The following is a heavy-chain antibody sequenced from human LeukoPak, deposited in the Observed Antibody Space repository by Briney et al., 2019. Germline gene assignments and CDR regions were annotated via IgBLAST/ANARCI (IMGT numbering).Heavy chain of an antibody. CDR3: ARELDRYSHDY. J-gene: IGHJ4*02. CDR1: GFTFSRYA. V-gene: IGHV3-30*04. Sequence: GGSLRLSCAASGFTFSRYAMHWVRQAPGKGLEWVAVISYDGSNKYYADSVKGRFTISRDNSKNTLYLQMNSLRDEDTAVYYCARELDRYSHDYWDQGTLVTVSS. D-gene: IGHD5-18*01. CDR2: ISYDGSNK.